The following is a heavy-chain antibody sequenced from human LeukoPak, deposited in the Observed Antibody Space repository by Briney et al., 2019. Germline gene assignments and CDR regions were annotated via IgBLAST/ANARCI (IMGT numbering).Heavy chain of an antibody. Sequence: PGRSLRLSCAASGFTFSSYAMHWVRQAPGKGLEWVAVMSFDGSNKYYADSVKGRFTISRDNSENTLYLQMNSLRAEDTALYYCARDPRRSSQTGYFDYWGQGTLVTVSS. D-gene: IGHD6-13*01. V-gene: IGHV3-30*04. CDR1: GFTFSSYA. J-gene: IGHJ4*02. CDR2: MSFDGSNK. CDR3: ARDPRRSSQTGYFDY.